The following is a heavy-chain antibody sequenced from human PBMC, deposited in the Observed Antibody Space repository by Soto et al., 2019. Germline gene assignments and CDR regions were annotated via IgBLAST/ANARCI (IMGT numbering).Heavy chain of an antibody. V-gene: IGHV3-21*01. D-gene: IGHD3-16*02. CDR1: GFTFSSYS. J-gene: IGHJ6*02. CDR3: ARAYYYYVWGSYRYYYGMDV. Sequence: GGSLRLSCAASGFTFSSYSMNWVRQAPGKGLEWVSSISSSSSYIYYADSVKGRFTISRDNAKNSLYLQMNSLRAEDTAVYYCARAYYYYVWGSYRYYYGMDVWGQGTTVTVSS. CDR2: ISSSSSYI.